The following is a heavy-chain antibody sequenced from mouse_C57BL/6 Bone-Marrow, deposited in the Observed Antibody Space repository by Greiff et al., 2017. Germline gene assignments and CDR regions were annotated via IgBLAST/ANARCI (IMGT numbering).Heavy chain of an antibody. Sequence: VQLQESGAELVRPGTSVKMSCKASGYTFTNYWIGWAKQRPGHGLEWIGDIYPGGGYTKYNEKFKGKATLTADKSSSTAYMQFSSLTSEDSAIYYCARRWLLDYAMDYWGQGTSVTVSS. J-gene: IGHJ4*01. V-gene: IGHV1-63*01. D-gene: IGHD2-3*01. CDR3: ARRWLLDYAMDY. CDR2: IYPGGGYT. CDR1: GYTFTNYW.